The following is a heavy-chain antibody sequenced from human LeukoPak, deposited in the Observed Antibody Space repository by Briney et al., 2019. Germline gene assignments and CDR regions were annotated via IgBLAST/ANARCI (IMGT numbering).Heavy chain of an antibody. CDR3: ARDRVDIVEDY. CDR2: ISGSSSYI. V-gene: IGHV3-21*01. J-gene: IGHJ4*02. D-gene: IGHD2-15*01. Sequence: GGSLRLSCAASGFTFSSYSMNWVRQAPGKGLEWVSSISGSSSYIYYADSVKGRFTISRDNAKNSLYLQMNSLRAEDTAVYYCARDRVDIVEDYWGQGTLVTVSS. CDR1: GFTFSSYS.